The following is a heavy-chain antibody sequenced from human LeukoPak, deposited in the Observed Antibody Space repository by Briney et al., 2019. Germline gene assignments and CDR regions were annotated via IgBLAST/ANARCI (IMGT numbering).Heavy chain of an antibody. CDR2: INPNSGGT. CDR3: ARAYGRGSSIAALGY. V-gene: IGHV1-2*02. CDR1: EYSFTDYY. Sequence: ASVKVSCKTSEYSFTDYYMHWVRQAPGQGLEWMGWINPNSGGTNYAQKFQGRDTMTRDTSISTAYMELSRLRSDDTAVYYCARAYGRGSSIAALGYWGQGTLVTVSS. D-gene: IGHD6-6*01. J-gene: IGHJ4*02.